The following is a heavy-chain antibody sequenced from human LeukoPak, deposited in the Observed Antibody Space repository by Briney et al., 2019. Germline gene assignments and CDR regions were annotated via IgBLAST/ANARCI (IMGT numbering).Heavy chain of an antibody. CDR2: MKQSGTP. J-gene: IGHJ4*02. CDR1: GGSFSAFH. Sequence: SETLSLTCAVYGGSFSAFHWNWIRQSPAKGLEWLGEMKQSGTPRYNPSLQSRVAISVDKSKNQFSLNVRSVTAADTAVYYCASRPFLYGFRTYFDNWAQGTLVTVSS. CDR3: ASRPFLYGFRTYFDN. V-gene: IGHV4-34*01. D-gene: IGHD2/OR15-2a*01.